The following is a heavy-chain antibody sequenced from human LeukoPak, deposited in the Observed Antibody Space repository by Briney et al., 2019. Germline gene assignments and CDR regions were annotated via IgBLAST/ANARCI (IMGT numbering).Heavy chain of an antibody. CDR2: ISGHGDHT. V-gene: IGHV3-23*01. CDR1: GIIFSNYA. CDR3: AKGLNSYDSSDYCAS. J-gene: IGHJ5*02. D-gene: IGHD3-22*01. Sequence: GGSLRLSCAASGIIFSNYAMSWVRQAPGKGPEWVSVISGHGDHTNYADSVKGRFTISRDNSKNTLYLQMTSVRAEDTAVFYCAKGLNSYDSSDYCASWGQGTLVTVSS.